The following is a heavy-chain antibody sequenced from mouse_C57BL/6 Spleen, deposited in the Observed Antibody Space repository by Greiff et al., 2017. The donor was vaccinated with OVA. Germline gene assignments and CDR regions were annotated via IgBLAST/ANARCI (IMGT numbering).Heavy chain of an antibody. CDR2: IDPSDSET. CDR1: GYTFTSYW. J-gene: IGHJ3*01. D-gene: IGHD2-2*01. CDR3: ARGDYGYDDSAWFAY. Sequence: QVQLQQPGAELVRPGSSVKLSCKASGYTFTSYWMHWVKQRPIQGLEWIGNIDPSDSETHYNQKFKDKATLTVDKSSSTAYMQLSSLTSEDSAVYYCARGDYGYDDSAWFAYWGQGTLVTVSA. V-gene: IGHV1-52*01.